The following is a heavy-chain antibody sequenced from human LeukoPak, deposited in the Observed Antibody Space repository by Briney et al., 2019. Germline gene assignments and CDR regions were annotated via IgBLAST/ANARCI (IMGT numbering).Heavy chain of an antibody. CDR3: ARLNYYDNSGYYTQPKFDY. CDR1: ADSFSSSRYY. D-gene: IGHD3-22*01. CDR2: ISYSGST. J-gene: IGHJ4*02. Sequence: SETLSLTCAVSADSFSSSRYYWSWIRQPPGKGLEWIGTISYSGSTYCNPSLKSRVTISVDTSKNQFSLKLTSVSAADTAVYFCARLNYYDNSGYYTQPKFDYWGQGTLVTVSS. V-gene: IGHV4-39*01.